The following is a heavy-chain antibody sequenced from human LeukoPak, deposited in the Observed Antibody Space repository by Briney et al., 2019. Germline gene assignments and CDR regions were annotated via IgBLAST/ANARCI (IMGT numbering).Heavy chain of an antibody. CDR1: GFTFSSYA. J-gene: IGHJ5*01. CDR2: ISGSGGST. Sequence: GGSLRLSCAASGFTFSSYAMSWVRQAPGKGLEWVSAISGSGGSTYYADSVKGRFTISRDNSKNTLYLQMNCLRAEDTAVYYCAKGMGYCSGGSCSTPDSWGQGTLVTVSS. CDR3: AKGMGYCSGGSCSTPDS. D-gene: IGHD2-15*01. V-gene: IGHV3-23*01.